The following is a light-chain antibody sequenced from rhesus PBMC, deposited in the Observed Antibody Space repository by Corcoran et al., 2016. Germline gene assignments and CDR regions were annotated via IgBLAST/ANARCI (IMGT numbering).Light chain of an antibody. CDR2: GAS. CDR1: QSVGIN. CDR3: QQSSNLWT. Sequence: ETVVTQSPATLSLSPGERATLSCRASQSVGINLAWYQQKPGQAPRLLIYGASTRATGTPDRFSGSGSGTDFTLTISSLEPEDVGVYYCQQSSNLWTFGQGTKVEIK. J-gene: IGKJ1*01. V-gene: IGKV3-24*04.